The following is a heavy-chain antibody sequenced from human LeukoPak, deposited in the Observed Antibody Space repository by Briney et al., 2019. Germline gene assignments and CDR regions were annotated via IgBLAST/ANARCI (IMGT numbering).Heavy chain of an antibody. CDR2: IIPIFGTA. D-gene: IGHD2-2*01. CDR1: GGTFSSYA. Sequence: SVKVSCKASGGTFSSYAISWVRQAPGQGLEWMGGIIPIFGTANYAQKFQGRVTITADKSTSTAYMELSSLRSEDTAVYYCATSLPHIVVVPAAAAFNYYYYMDVWGKGTTVTVSS. V-gene: IGHV1-69*06. CDR3: ATSLPHIVVVPAAAAFNYYYYMDV. J-gene: IGHJ6*03.